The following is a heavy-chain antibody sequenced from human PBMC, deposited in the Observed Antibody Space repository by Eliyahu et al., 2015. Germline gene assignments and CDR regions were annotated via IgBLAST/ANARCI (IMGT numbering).Heavy chain of an antibody. Sequence: QVQLVESGGGLVQPGESLXLSCAGSGFGVRDYYMTWVRQVPGKGLEWVSYISSTGRDTWYADSVKGRFTFSRDSARNSLYLQMSRLTADDTAVYYCARRIDWTDAFDVWGQGTMVTVSS. D-gene: IGHD1-1*01. CDR3: ARRIDWTDAFDV. J-gene: IGHJ3*01. CDR1: GFGVRDYY. V-gene: IGHV3-11*01. CDR2: ISSTGRDT.